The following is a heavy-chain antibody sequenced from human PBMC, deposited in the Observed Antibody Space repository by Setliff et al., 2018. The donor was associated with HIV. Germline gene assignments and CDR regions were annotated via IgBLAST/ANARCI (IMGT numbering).Heavy chain of an antibody. CDR3: ARRGMWSYETGGNPTATFDY. CDR1: GGSINSRSYY. CDR2: IYFSGTP. J-gene: IGHJ4*02. Sequence: WETLSLTCTVSGGSINSRSYYWAWIRQPPGKGLEWVASIYFSGTPYYNPSLKNRVTISVDTSKNQFSLKLSSVTAADTAVYYCARRGMWSYETGGNPTATFDYWGQGVLVTVSS. D-gene: IGHD2-8*02. V-gene: IGHV4-39*01.